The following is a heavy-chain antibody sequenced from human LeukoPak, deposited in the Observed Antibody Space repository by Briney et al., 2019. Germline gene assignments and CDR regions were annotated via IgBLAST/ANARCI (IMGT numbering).Heavy chain of an antibody. CDR2: MNPDSGNT. Sequence: ASMKVSCKASGYTFTSYVINWVRQATGQGLEWMGWMNPDSGNTGYAQKFQGRVTMTRNNSISTAYMELSSLGSDDTAVYYCARKAPAVAGPAAYGMDVWGQGTTVTVSS. V-gene: IGHV1-8*01. CDR3: ARKAPAVAGPAAYGMDV. CDR1: GYTFTSYV. J-gene: IGHJ6*02. D-gene: IGHD6-19*01.